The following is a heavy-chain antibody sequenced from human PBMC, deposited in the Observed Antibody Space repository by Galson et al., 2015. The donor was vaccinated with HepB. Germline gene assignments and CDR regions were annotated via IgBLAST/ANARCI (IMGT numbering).Heavy chain of an antibody. V-gene: IGHV1-18*01. D-gene: IGHD3-10*01. Sequence: SVKVSCKASGYTFTSYGISWVRQAPGQGLEWMGWISAYNGNTNYAQKLQGRVTMTTDTSTSTAYMELRSLRSDDTAVYYCARARYYYGSGTLDGPFDYWGQGTLVTVSS. CDR2: ISAYNGNT. CDR1: GYTFTSYG. CDR3: ARARYYYGSGTLDGPFDY. J-gene: IGHJ4*02.